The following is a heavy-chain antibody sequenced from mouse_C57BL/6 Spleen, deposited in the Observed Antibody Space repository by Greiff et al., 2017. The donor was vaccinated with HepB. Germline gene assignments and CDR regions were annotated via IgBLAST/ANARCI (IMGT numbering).Heavy chain of an antibody. V-gene: IGHV1-53*01. D-gene: IGHD1-1*01. J-gene: IGHJ2*01. CDR2: INPSNGGT. Sequence: VQLQQPGTELVKPGASVKLSCKASGYTFTSYWMHWVKQRPGQGLEWIGNINPSNGGTNYNEKFKSKATLTVDKSSSTAYMQLSSLTSEDSAVYYCAREEITTVVATDYWGQGTTLTVSS. CDR1: GYTFTSYW. CDR3: AREEITTVVATDY.